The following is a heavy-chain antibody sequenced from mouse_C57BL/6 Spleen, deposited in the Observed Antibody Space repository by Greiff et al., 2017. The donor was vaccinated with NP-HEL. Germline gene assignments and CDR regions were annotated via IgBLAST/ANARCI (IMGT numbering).Heavy chain of an antibody. V-gene: IGHV3-6*01. D-gene: IGHD4-1*01. CDR2: ISYDGSN. CDR3: ARERTGTGLWYFDV. J-gene: IGHJ1*03. CDR1: GYSITSGYY. Sequence: ESGPGLVKPSQSLSLTCSVTGYSITSGYYWNWIRQFPGNKLEWMGYISYDGSNNYNPSLKNRISITRDTSKNQFFLKLNSVTTEDTATYYCARERTGTGLWYFDVWGTGTTVTVSS.